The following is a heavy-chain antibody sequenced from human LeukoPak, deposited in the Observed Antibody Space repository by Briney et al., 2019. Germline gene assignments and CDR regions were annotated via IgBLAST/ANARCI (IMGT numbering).Heavy chain of an antibody. CDR3: ARDRRFRDAPFDY. V-gene: IGHV3-7*01. J-gene: IGHJ4*02. D-gene: IGHD2-21*02. CDR1: GFTFSSYW. CDR2: IKQDGSEK. Sequence: GGSLRLSWAASGFTFSSYWMSWVRQAPGKGLEWVANIKQDGSEKYYVDSVKGRFTISRDNAKNSLYLQMNSLRAENTAVYYCARDRRFRDAPFDYWGQGTLVTVSS.